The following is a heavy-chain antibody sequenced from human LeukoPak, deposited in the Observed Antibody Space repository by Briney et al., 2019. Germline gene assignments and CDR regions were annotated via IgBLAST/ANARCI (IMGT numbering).Heavy chain of an antibody. CDR2: MFYSGTT. CDR3: VGEKSFFGEAI. Sequence: SETLSLTCTVSGVSITTYYWNWVRQPPGKGLEWIGHMFYSGTTSYNPSLKSRVAISVDTFKSRVSLTVTSVTAADTAVYYCVGEKSFFGEAIWSQGTLVTVSS. V-gene: IGHV4-59*01. D-gene: IGHD3-10*01. CDR1: GVSITTYY. J-gene: IGHJ3*02.